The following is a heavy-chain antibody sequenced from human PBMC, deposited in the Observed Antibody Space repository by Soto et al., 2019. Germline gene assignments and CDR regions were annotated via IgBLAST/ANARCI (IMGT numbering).Heavy chain of an antibody. CDR2: INMDGSST. Sequence: EVQLVESGGGLVQPGGSLRLSCAGAGFTFSGDWMHGVRPAAGKGLVWVSRINMDGSSTNYADSVKGRFTISRDNAKNTLYLQMNSLRVDDTAVYYCARGPRGLYHHDYWGQGALVTVSS. CDR3: ARGPRGLYHHDY. J-gene: IGHJ4*02. V-gene: IGHV3-74*01. D-gene: IGHD2-2*01. CDR1: GFTFSGDW.